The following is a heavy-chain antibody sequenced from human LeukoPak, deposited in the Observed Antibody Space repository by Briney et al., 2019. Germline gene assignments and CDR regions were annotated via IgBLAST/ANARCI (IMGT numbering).Heavy chain of an antibody. J-gene: IGHJ4*02. D-gene: IGHD1-26*01. CDR2: IYYSGST. CDR3: LRIVGARARGGHYHFDY. V-gene: IGHV4-39*01. CDR1: GGSISSSSYY. Sequence: PSETLSLTCTVSGGSISSSSYYWGWIRQPPGKGLEWIGSIYYSGSTYYNPSLKSRVTISVDTSKNQFSLKLSSVTAADTAVYYCLRIVGARARGGHYHFDYWGQGTLVTVSS.